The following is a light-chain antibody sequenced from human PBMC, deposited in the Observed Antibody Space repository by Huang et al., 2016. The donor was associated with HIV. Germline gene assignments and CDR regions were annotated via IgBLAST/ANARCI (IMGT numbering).Light chain of an antibody. CDR1: QSIGTW. CDR3: HHYNTYSG. Sequence: DIQMTQSPSTLSASVGDRVTIACRASQSIGTWLAWYQQWPGKAPKVLIYKASTLESGVPSRFSGSGSGTEFTLTISSLQPDDFATYYCHHYNTYSGFGQGTKVEIK. J-gene: IGKJ1*01. V-gene: IGKV1-5*03. CDR2: KAS.